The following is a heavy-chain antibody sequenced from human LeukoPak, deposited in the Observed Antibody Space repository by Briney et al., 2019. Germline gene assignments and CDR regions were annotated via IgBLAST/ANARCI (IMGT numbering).Heavy chain of an antibody. J-gene: IGHJ4*02. CDR1: GYTFTSYG. V-gene: IGHV1-18*01. Sequence: ASVKVSCKASGYTFTSYGISWVRQAPGQGLEWMGWISAYNGNTNYAQKLQGRVTMTTDTSTSIAYMELRSLRSDDTAVYYCARDPFLGYCSGGSCPPDYWGQGTLVTVSS. D-gene: IGHD2-15*01. CDR2: ISAYNGNT. CDR3: ARDPFLGYCSGGSCPPDY.